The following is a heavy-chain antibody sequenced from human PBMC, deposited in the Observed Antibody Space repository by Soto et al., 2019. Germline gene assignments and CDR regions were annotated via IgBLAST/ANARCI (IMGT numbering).Heavy chain of an antibody. D-gene: IGHD2-15*01. CDR1: GYTFTSYY. V-gene: IGHV1-46*01. CDR3: ASLRGYCSGGSCYGNYYGMDV. J-gene: IGHJ6*02. Sequence: GASVKVSCKASGYTFTSYYIHWVRQAPGQGLEWMGIINPSGGSTSYAQKFQGRVTMTRDTSTSTVYMELSSLRSEDTAVYYCASLRGYCSGGSCYGNYYGMDVWGQGTTVTVS. CDR2: INPSGGST.